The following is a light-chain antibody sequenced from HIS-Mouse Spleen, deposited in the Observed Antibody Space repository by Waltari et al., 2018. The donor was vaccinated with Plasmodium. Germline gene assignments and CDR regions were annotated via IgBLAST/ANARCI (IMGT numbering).Light chain of an antibody. CDR3: YSTDSIGNHRV. J-gene: IGLJ3*02. Sequence: YELTQPPSVSVSPGQTARLTSSGDALPKKYPYWYQQKSGPAPVLVIYEDSKRPSGIPGRFSGSSSGTMATLTISGAQVEDEADYYCYSTDSIGNHRVFGGGTKLTVL. CDR1: ALPKKY. V-gene: IGLV3-10*01. CDR2: EDS.